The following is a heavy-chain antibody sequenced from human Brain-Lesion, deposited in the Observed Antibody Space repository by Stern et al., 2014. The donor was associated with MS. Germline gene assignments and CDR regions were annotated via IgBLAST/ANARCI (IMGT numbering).Heavy chain of an antibody. J-gene: IGHJ4*02. Sequence: VQLVQSGGGLVQPGRSPGLSCAASGFTFDDFAMHWVRQAPGKGLEWVSGINWNSGSLAYADSVKGRFSISRDSAKNSLFLQMNSLRPEDTALYYCTKDSGYFSGLFDSWGQGTLVTVSS. D-gene: IGHD3-22*01. CDR3: TKDSGYFSGLFDS. V-gene: IGHV3-9*01. CDR2: INWNSGSL. CDR1: GFTFDDFA.